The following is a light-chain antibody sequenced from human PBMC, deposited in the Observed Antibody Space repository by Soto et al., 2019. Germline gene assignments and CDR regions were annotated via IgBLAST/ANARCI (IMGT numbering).Light chain of an antibody. CDR1: QSISSY. CDR3: QQLNSYPPWT. V-gene: IGKV1-39*01. Sequence: IQITQSPSTPSASVGDRVTITFRASQSISSYLNWYQQKPGKAPKLLIFGASTLQSGVPSRFSGSGSGTDFTLTISSLQPEDFATYFCQQLNSYPPWTFGQGTKVDIK. CDR2: GAS. J-gene: IGKJ1*01.